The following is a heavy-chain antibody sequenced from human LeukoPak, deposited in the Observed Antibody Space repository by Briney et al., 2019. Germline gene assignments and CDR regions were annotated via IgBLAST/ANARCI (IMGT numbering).Heavy chain of an antibody. J-gene: IGHJ4*02. Sequence: KPSETLSLTCSVSGVSVGSAGFYWTWIRQPPGKGLEWLGYMYYSGNSNYNPFLKSRGTMSLEPSKNRFSLKLSSVTAADTAVYYCARSQSQSGSYRYYFTYWGQGTLVTVSS. CDR2: MYYSGNS. CDR3: ARSQSQSGSYRYYFTY. V-gene: IGHV4-61*08. CDR1: GVSVGSAGFY. D-gene: IGHD1-26*01.